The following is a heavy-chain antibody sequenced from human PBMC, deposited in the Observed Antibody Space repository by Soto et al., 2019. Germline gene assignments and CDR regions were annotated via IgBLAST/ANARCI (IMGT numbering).Heavy chain of an antibody. Sequence: ASVKVSCKASGGTFSSYAISWVRQAPGQGLEWMGGIIPIFGTANYAQKFQGRVTITADESTSTAYMELSSLRSEDTAVYYCARFSHMAAAVPVWGQGTLVTVSS. CDR3: ARFSHMAAAVPV. J-gene: IGHJ4*02. V-gene: IGHV1-69*13. CDR2: IIPIFGTA. D-gene: IGHD6-13*01. CDR1: GGTFSSYA.